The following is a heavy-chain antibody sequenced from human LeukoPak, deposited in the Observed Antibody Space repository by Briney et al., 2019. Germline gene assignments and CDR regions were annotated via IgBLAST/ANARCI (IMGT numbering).Heavy chain of an antibody. CDR2: IKKDGSDK. D-gene: IGHD1-1*01. CDR3: ARRGYNFGYYYYYYMDV. J-gene: IGHJ6*03. V-gene: IGHV3-7*03. Sequence: PGGSLRLSCAASGFNFSNYWMIWVRQAPGKGLEWVTNIKKDGSDKDYVDSVKGRFTVSRDNAKNTMSLQMTSLRADDTAIYFCARRGYNFGYYYYYYMDVWGKGTTVTVSS. CDR1: GFNFSNYW.